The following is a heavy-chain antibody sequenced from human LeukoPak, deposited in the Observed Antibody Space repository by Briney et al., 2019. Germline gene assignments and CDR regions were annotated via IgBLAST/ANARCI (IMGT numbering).Heavy chain of an antibody. J-gene: IGHJ4*02. V-gene: IGHV4-4*07. Sequence: SETLSLTCTVAGVSIRSYYWSWIRQPAAKGLEWIGRIQISGSTNYSPSLKSRLAMSIDTSKNQFSLKMSSVTAADTAVYYCARDQGSGWYDYWGQGTLVTVSS. CDR2: IQISGST. D-gene: IGHD6-19*01. CDR1: GVSIRSYY. CDR3: ARDQGSGWYDY.